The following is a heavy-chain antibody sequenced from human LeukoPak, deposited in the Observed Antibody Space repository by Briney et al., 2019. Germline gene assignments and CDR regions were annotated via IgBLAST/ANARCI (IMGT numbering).Heavy chain of an antibody. CDR1: GGSINSNNHH. CDR2: MYYNGYT. J-gene: IGHJ4*02. V-gene: IGHV4-39*01. Sequence: SETLSLTCTVSGGSINSNNHHWGWIRQPPGKGLEWIGSMYYNGYTYYNPSLKSRVTMSVDTSKNQFSLKLTSVTAADTAVYYCARLEWGSGSSGSFDYWGQGTLVTISS. CDR3: ARLEWGSGSSGSFDY. D-gene: IGHD6-25*01.